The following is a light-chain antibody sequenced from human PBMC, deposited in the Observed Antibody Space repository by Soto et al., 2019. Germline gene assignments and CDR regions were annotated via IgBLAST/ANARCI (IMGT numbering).Light chain of an antibody. CDR2: KAS. Sequence: DIQMTQSPSTLSASVGDRVTITCRASQSISYWLAWYQQKPGKAPNLLIYKASSLESGVPSRFSGSGSGTEFTPTINRLQPDDFATYYCQQYSNYPLTFGGGTKVEI. CDR1: QSISYW. CDR3: QQYSNYPLT. V-gene: IGKV1-5*03. J-gene: IGKJ4*01.